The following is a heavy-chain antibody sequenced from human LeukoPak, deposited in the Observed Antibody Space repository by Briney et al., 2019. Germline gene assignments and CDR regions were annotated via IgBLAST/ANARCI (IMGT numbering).Heavy chain of an antibody. J-gene: IGHJ4*02. D-gene: IGHD4-4*01. CDR2: INPNSGGT. CDR3: ARSESLTTVTTFDY. V-gene: IGHV1-2*02. Sequence: ASVKVSCKASGYTFTSYYMHWVRQAPGQGLEWMGWINPNSGGTNYAQKFQGRVTMTRDTSISTAYMELSRLRSDDTAVYYCARSESLTTVTTFDYWGQGTLVTVSS. CDR1: GYTFTSYY.